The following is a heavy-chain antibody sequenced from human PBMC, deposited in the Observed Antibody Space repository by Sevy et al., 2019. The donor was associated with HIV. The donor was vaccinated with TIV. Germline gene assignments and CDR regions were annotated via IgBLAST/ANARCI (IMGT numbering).Heavy chain of an antibody. CDR2: INHSGST. J-gene: IGHJ3*02. D-gene: IGHD2-2*01. Sequence: SETLSLTCAVYGGSFSGYYWSWIRQPPGKGLEWIGEINHSGSTNCNPSLKSRVTISGDTSKNQFSLKLSSVTAADTSVYYCARHCSSTSCSHALDIWGQGTMVTVSS. V-gene: IGHV4-34*01. CDR3: ARHCSSTSCSHALDI. CDR1: GGSFSGYY.